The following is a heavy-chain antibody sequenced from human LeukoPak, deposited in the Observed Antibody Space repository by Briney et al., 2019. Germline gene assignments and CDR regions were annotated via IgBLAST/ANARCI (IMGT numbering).Heavy chain of an antibody. CDR2: ISGSGGSI. Sequence: GGSLRLSCAASGFTFSSYAMSWVRQAPGKGLEWVSAISGSGGSIYYADSVKGRFTISRDNSKNTLYLQMNSLRAEDTAVYYCAKDMTYSSGWYYFDYWGQGTLVTVSS. V-gene: IGHV3-23*01. CDR1: GFTFSSYA. J-gene: IGHJ4*02. CDR3: AKDMTYSSGWYYFDY. D-gene: IGHD6-19*01.